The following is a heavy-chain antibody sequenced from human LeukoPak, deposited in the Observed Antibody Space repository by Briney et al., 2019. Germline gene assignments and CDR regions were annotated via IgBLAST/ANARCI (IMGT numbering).Heavy chain of an antibody. J-gene: IGHJ5*02. Sequence: ASVKVSCKASGYTFTSYGISWVRQAPGQGLEWMGWINPNSGGTNYAQKFQGRVTMTRDTSISTAYVELSRLRSDDTAVYYCARGVGGSGSYYRRGFDPWGQGTLVTVSS. D-gene: IGHD3-10*01. CDR2: INPNSGGT. CDR3: ARGVGGSGSYYRRGFDP. V-gene: IGHV1-2*02. CDR1: GYTFTSYG.